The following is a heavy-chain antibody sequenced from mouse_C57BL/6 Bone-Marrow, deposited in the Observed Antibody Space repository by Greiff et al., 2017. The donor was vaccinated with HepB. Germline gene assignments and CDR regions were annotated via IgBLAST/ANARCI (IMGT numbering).Heavy chain of an antibody. CDR2: ISYSGST. D-gene: IGHD1-1*01. CDR1: GYSITSGYD. J-gene: IGHJ3*01. CDR3: ARGHYYGSSSFAY. Sequence: ESGPGMVKPSQSLSLTCTVTGYSITSGYDWHWIRHFPGNKLEWMGYISYSGSTNYNPSLKSRISITHDTSKNHFFLKLNSVTTEDTATYYCARGHYYGSSSFAYWGQGTLVTVSA. V-gene: IGHV3-1*01.